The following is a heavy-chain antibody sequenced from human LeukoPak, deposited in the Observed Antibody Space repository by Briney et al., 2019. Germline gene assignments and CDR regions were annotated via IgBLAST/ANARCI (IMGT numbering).Heavy chain of an antibody. J-gene: IGHJ3*02. CDR2: GYTSGST. V-gene: IGHV4-4*07. Sequence: KASETLSLTRTVSGDSIRSYYRSWIRRPAGKGLEWIGRGYTSGSTYYNPSLKSRVTISVDTSKNQFSLKLSSVTAADTAGYYCARDRSGGTYDAFDIWGQGAMVTVSS. CDR3: ARDRSGGTYDAFDI. CDR1: GDSIRSYY. D-gene: IGHD2-15*01.